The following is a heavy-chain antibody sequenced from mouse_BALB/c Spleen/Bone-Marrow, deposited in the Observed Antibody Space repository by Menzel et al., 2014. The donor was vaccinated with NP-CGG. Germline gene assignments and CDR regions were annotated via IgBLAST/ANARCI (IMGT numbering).Heavy chain of an antibody. D-gene: IGHD4-1*01. J-gene: IGHJ4*01. Sequence: VQLQQSGAELVRSGASVKLSCTASGFNIKDYYMHWVKQRPEQGLEWIGWIDPENGDTEYAPKFQGKATMTADTSSNTAYLQLSSLTSEDTAVYYCNAWEERGNAMDYWGQGTSVTVSS. CDR3: NAWEERGNAMDY. CDR2: IDPENGDT. CDR1: GFNIKDYY. V-gene: IGHV14-4*02.